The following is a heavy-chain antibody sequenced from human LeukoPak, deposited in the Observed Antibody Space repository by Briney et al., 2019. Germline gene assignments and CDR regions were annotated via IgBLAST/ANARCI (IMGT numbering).Heavy chain of an antibody. V-gene: IGHV1-46*01. CDR3: AREGPYCSSTSCYGGFDY. CDR1: GYTFTSHY. D-gene: IGHD2-2*01. Sequence: ASVKVSCKASGYTFTSHYIHWVRQPPGPGLEWMGIINPSGGSTNYAQKFQGRVTVTRDTSTSTVYMELSSLRSEDTAVYYCAREGPYCSSTSCYGGFDYWGQGTLVTVSS. CDR2: INPSGGST. J-gene: IGHJ4*02.